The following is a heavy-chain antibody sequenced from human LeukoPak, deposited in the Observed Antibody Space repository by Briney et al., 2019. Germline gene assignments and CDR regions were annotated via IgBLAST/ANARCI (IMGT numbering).Heavy chain of an antibody. CDR1: GYTLTELS. CDR3: ATAIYYDILTGYYKSNAAATPNY. V-gene: IGHV1-24*01. CDR2: FDPEDGET. Sequence: ASVKVSCKVSGYTLTELSMRWVRQAPGKGLEWMGGFDPEDGETIYAQKFQGRVTMTEDTSTDTAYMELSSLRSEDTAVYYCATAIYYDILTGYYKSNAAATPNYWGQGTLVTVSS. D-gene: IGHD3-9*01. J-gene: IGHJ4*02.